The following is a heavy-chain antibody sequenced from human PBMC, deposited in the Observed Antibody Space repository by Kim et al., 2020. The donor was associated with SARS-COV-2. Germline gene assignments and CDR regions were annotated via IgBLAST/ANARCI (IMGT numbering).Heavy chain of an antibody. D-gene: IGHD3-22*01. Sequence: SLKSRVTISVDTSKNQFSLKLSSVTAADTAVYYCARNYYDSSGYGNWFDPWGQGTLVTVSS. V-gene: IGHV4-31*02. CDR3: ARNYYDSSGYGNWFDP. J-gene: IGHJ5*02.